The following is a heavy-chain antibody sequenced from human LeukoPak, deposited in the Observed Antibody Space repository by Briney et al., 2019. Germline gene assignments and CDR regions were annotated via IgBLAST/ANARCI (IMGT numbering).Heavy chain of an antibody. V-gene: IGHV4-31*03. D-gene: IGHD2-2*01. Sequence: SQTLSLTCTVSGGSISSGGYYWSWIRQHPGKGLEWIGYIYYNGSTYYNPSLKSRVTISVDTSKSQFSLKLSSVTAADTAVYYCARDTRGAHTNWGQGTLVTVSS. J-gene: IGHJ4*02. CDR3: ARDTRGAHTN. CDR2: IYYNGST. CDR1: GGSISSGGYY.